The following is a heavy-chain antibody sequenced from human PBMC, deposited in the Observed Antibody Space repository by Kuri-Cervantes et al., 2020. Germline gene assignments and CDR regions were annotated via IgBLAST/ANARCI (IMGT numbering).Heavy chain of an antibody. D-gene: IGHD2/OR15-2a*01. V-gene: IGHV6-1*01. CDR3: PGDSMGRTYVDY. CDR1: GDTVSSNSAA. J-gene: IGHJ4*02. Sequence: SETLSLTCAISGDTVSSNSAAWNWIRQSPSRGLEGLARTYYRYKLYNDYAVSVKSRITINPDTSTNQFSLQLNSVTPEDTAVYYCPGDSMGRTYVDYWDQGTLVTVSS. CDR2: TYYRYKLYN.